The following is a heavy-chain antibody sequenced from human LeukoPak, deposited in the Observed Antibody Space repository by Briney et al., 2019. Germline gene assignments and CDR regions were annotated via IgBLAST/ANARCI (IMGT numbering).Heavy chain of an antibody. J-gene: IGHJ4*02. CDR3: AKDRFTNFDY. CDR1: GFTFSSYA. Sequence: PGGSLRLSCAASGFTFSSYAMSWVRQAPGKGLEWVAVISYDGSNKYYADSVKGRFTISRDNSKNTLYLQMNSLRAEDTAVYYCAKDRFTNFDYWGQGTLVTVSS. CDR2: ISYDGSNK. V-gene: IGHV3-30-3*01. D-gene: IGHD3-3*01.